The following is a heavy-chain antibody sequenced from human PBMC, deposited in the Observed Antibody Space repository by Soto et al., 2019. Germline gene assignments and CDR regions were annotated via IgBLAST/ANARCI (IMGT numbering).Heavy chain of an antibody. Sequence: SLKLSCQVSGYTLSIYWIGWVRKMPGKGLEWMGIIYPSDSDTRYSPSFQGQVTISADQSINTAYLQWDSLKASDTAIYYCSRPANTVADHFDHWGQGPPVTVSS. V-gene: IGHV5-51*01. CDR1: GYTLSIYW. J-gene: IGHJ4*02. CDR2: IYPSDSDT. D-gene: IGHD4-17*01. CDR3: SRPANTVADHFDH.